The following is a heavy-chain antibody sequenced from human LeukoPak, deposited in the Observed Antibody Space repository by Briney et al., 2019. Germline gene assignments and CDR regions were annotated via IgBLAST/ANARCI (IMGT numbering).Heavy chain of an antibody. CDR3: ARALVADVHNGFDS. CDR1: GDSVSTNTVA. CDR2: TYYSSKWYN. D-gene: IGHD5-12*01. J-gene: IGHJ4*02. Sequence: SQTLSLTCAISGDSVSTNTVAWNWIGQSPSRGLEWLGRTYYSSKWYNDYAVSVKSRITISPDTSKNQFSLHLNSVTPEDTAVYFCARALVADVHNGFDSWGQGTLVTVSS. V-gene: IGHV6-1*01.